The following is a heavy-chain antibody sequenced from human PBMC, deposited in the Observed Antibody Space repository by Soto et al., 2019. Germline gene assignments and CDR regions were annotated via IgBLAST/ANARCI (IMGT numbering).Heavy chain of an antibody. CDR2: ISYDGSNK. J-gene: IGHJ3*02. V-gene: IGHV3-30-3*01. CDR1: GFTFSRYA. D-gene: IGHD3-10*01. Sequence: QVQLVESGGGVVQPGRSLRLSCAVSGFTFSRYAMHWVRHAPGKGLEWVAVISYDGSNKYYADSVTGRFTISRDNSKNALYLQMNSLRAEDTAVYYCARVSELWFGELFVGRGHDFDIWGQGTMVTVSS. CDR3: ARVSELWFGELFVGRGHDFDI.